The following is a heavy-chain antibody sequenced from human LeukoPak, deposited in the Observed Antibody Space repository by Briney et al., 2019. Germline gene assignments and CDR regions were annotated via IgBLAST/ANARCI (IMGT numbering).Heavy chain of an antibody. CDR2: IYPGDSDT. D-gene: IGHD3-10*01. V-gene: IGHV5-51*01. CDR1: GYSFTNYW. J-gene: IGHJ4*02. CDR3: ARHRGYPIPLNYFDY. Sequence: GESLKISCKGSGYSFTNYWIGWVRQMPGKGLEWMGIIYPGDSDTTYSPSFQGQVTISADKSISTAYLQWSSLKVSDTAMYYCARHRGYPIPLNYFDYWGQGTLVTVSS.